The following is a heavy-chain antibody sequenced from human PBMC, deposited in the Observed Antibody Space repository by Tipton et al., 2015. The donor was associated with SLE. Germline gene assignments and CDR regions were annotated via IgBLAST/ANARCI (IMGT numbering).Heavy chain of an antibody. Sequence: SPRLSCAASGFTFSSFTMNWVRQAPGKGLEWISYIGRSGETIYYADSVRGRFTISRDNAKESVYLQMNSLRVEDTAVYYCAKGGTGKFDYWGQGTLVTVSS. CDR3: AKGGTGKFDY. CDR1: GFTFSSFT. V-gene: IGHV3-48*01. J-gene: IGHJ4*02. CDR2: IGRSGETI. D-gene: IGHD7-27*01.